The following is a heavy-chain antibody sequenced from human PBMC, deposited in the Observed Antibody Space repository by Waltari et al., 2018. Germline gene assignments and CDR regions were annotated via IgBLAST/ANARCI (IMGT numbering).Heavy chain of an antibody. J-gene: IGHJ5*02. V-gene: IGHV4-34*01. CDR3: ARGTRNTMVRRVIRSKNWFDP. CDR1: GGSFSGYY. CDR2: INHSGST. Sequence: QVQLQQWGAGLLKPSETLSLTCAVYGGSFSGYYWRWIRQPPGKGLEWIGEINHSGSTNYNPSLKSRVTISVDTSKNQFSLKLSSVTAADTAVYYCARGTRNTMVRRVIRSKNWFDPWGQGTLVTVSS. D-gene: IGHD3-10*01.